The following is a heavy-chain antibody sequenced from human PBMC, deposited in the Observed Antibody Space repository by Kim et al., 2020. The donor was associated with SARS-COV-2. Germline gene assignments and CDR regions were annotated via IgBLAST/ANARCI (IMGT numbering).Heavy chain of an antibody. J-gene: IGHJ5*02. V-gene: IGHV3-48*02. CDR2: ISSSSSTI. CDR1: GFTFSSYS. CDR3: ARDLGYSSSWYRVGWFDP. Sequence: GGSLRLSCAASGFTFSSYSMNWVRQAPGKGLEWVSYISSSSSTIYYADSVKGRFTISRDNAKNSLYLQMNSLRDEDTAVYYCARDLGYSSSWYRVGWFDPWGQGTLVTVSS. D-gene: IGHD6-13*01.